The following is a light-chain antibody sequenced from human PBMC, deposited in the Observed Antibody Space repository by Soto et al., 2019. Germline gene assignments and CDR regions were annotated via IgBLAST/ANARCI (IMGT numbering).Light chain of an antibody. CDR1: QTVTSTF. CDR3: HQYDSSRT. V-gene: IGKV3-20*01. J-gene: IGKJ1*01. CDR2: GAS. Sequence: EIVLTQSPGTLSLSPGERATLSCRASQTVTSTFLDWYQQKPGQAPRLLIYGASRRATGIPDRFSGSGSGTDFTLTITRLEPEAFAVYYCHQYDSSRTFGQGTKVEMK.